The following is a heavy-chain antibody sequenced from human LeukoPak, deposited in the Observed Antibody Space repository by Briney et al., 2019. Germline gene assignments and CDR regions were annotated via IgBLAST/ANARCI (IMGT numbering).Heavy chain of an antibody. CDR1: GFTFSSYA. CDR3: AKRDSHSGTYVIDY. CDR2: ISVSGDST. J-gene: IGHJ4*02. V-gene: IGHV3-23*01. Sequence: GGSLRLSCAASGFTFSSYAFTWVRQAPGKGLEWLSAISVSGDSTYHADSVKGRFAISRDNSKNTLFLQMNSLRAEDTAVYYRAKRDSHSGTYVIDYWGQGTLVTVSS. D-gene: IGHD3-10*01.